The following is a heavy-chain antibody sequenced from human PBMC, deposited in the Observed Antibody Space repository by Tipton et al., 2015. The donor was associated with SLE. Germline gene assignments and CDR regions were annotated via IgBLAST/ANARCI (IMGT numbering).Heavy chain of an antibody. CDR1: GFTFSSYA. CDR2: ISGSGGST. V-gene: IGHV3-23*01. CDR3: ARDSMVRGLGMDV. D-gene: IGHD3-10*01. J-gene: IGHJ6*02. Sequence: SLRLSCAASGFTFSSYAMSWVRQAPGKGLEWVSAISGSGGSTYYADSVKGRFTISRDNSKNTLYLQMNSLRAEDTAVYYCARDSMVRGLGMDVWGQGTTVTASS.